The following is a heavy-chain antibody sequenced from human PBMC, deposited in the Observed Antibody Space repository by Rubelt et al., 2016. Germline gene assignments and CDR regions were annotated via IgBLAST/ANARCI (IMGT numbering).Heavy chain of an antibody. CDR3: ARAPGIDGSGSYSDY. V-gene: IGHV4-31*02. J-gene: IGHJ4*02. Sequence: NPSLKSRVTISVDTSKNQFSLKLSSVTAADTAVYYCARAPGIDGSGSYSDYWGQGTLVTVSS. D-gene: IGHD3-10*01.